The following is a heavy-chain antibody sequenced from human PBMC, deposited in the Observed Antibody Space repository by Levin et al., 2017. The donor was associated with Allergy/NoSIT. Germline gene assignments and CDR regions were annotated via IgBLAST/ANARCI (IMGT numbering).Heavy chain of an antibody. V-gene: IGHV4-59*08. Sequence: ESLKISCPVSGGSISSYYWSWIRQPPGKGLEWIGYISYSGTTNYNPSLKSRLTISADTSKNQFSLKLSSVTAADTAVYYCARATPHCSGGSCYYNWFDPWGQGTLVTVSS. D-gene: IGHD2-15*01. CDR2: ISYSGTT. J-gene: IGHJ5*02. CDR1: GGSISSYY. CDR3: ARATPHCSGGSCYYNWFDP.